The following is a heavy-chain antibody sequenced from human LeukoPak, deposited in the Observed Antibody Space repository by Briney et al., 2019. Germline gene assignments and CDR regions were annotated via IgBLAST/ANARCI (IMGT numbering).Heavy chain of an antibody. CDR1: GGTFSSYA. CDR3: ARDLADGDYGLNSMDV. D-gene: IGHD4-17*01. CDR2: IIPIFGTA. V-gene: IGHV1-69*13. J-gene: IGHJ6*02. Sequence: AASVKVSCKASGGTFSSYAISWVRQAPGKGLEWMGGIIPIFGTANYAQKFQGRVTITADESTSTAYMELSSLRSEDTAVYYCARDLADGDYGLNSMDVWGQGTTVTVSS.